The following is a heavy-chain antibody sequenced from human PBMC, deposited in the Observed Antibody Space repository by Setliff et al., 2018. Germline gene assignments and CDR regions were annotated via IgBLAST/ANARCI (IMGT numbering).Heavy chain of an antibody. CDR2: ISVYNGKT. V-gene: IGHV1-18*01. Sequence: ASVKVSCKASGYTFTSYGFSWVRQAPGQGLEWMGWISVYNGKTKYAQKFQGRVTMTTDTSTRTAYMEVTSLRSDDTAVYYCARGGSSGYDYVPLGDYWGQGTLVTVSS. J-gene: IGHJ4*02. CDR1: GYTFTSYG. D-gene: IGHD5-12*01. CDR3: ARGGSSGYDYVPLGDY.